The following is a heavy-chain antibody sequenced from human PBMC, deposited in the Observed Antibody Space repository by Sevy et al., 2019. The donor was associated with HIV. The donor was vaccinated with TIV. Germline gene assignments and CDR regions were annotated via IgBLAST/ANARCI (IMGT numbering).Heavy chain of an antibody. V-gene: IGHV3-23*01. CDR2: ISGRGDST. D-gene: IGHD3-3*01. CDR1: GLTFGSYA. J-gene: IGHJ3*02. Sequence: GGSLRLSCAASGLTFGSYAMSWVRQAPGKGLGWVSAISGRGDSTYYADSVKGRFTISRDNSKNTLYLQINSLRAEDTAVYYCTKGRIGYYGYDIWGQGTMVTVSS. CDR3: TKGRIGYYGYDI.